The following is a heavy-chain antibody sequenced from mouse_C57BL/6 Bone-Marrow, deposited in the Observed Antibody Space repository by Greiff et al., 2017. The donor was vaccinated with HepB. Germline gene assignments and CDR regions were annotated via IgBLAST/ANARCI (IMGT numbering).Heavy chain of an antibody. CDR2: IWSGGST. J-gene: IGHJ1*03. Sequence: QVQLKESGPGLVQPSQSLSITCTVSGFSLTSYGVHWVRQPPGKGLEWLGVIWSGGSTDYNAAFISRLSISKDNSKSQVFFKMNSLQADDTAIYYCAKKGGAWYFDVWGTGTTVTVSS. CDR1: GFSLTSYG. CDR3: AKKGGAWYFDV. V-gene: IGHV2-4*01.